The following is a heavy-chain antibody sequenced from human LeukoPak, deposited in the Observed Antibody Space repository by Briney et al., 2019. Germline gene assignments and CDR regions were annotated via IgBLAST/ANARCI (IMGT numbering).Heavy chain of an antibody. CDR2: ISYDGSNK. Sequence: PGGSLRLSCAASGFTFSSYAMHWVRQAPGKGLEWVAVISYDGSNKYYADSVKGRFTISRDNSKNTLYLQMNSLGAEDTAVYYCAKSIAVASPQSYWGQGTLVTVSS. CDR3: AKSIAVASPQSY. D-gene: IGHD6-19*01. CDR1: GFTFSSYA. V-gene: IGHV3-30*04. J-gene: IGHJ4*02.